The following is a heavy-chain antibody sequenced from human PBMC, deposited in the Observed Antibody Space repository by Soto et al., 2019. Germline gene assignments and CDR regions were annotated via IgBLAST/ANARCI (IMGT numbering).Heavy chain of an antibody. V-gene: IGHV3-30*18. CDR1: GFTFSSYG. J-gene: IGHJ6*03. CDR2: ISYDGSNK. Sequence: SLRLSCAASGFTFSSYGMHWVRQAPGKGLEWVAVISYDGSNKYYADSVKGRFTISRDNSENTLYLQMNSLRAEDTAVYYCAKDGPVVPAAMLVFYYYMDVWVKGTPVTVSS. D-gene: IGHD2-2*01. CDR3: AKDGPVVPAAMLVFYYYMDV.